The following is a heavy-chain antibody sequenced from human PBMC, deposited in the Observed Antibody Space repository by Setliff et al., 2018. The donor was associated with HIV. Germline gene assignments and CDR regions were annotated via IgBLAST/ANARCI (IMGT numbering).Heavy chain of an antibody. CDR1: GGSFSGYY. D-gene: IGHD1-7*01. V-gene: IGHV4-34*01. CDR3: ARGGPFYNWNYTFDY. Sequence: SETLSLTCAVYGGSFSGYYWSWIRQPPGKGLEWIGEINHSGSTNYNPSLKSRVTISVDTSKNQFSLEVSSVTAADTAVYYCARGGPFYNWNYTFDYWGQGTLGTVSS. J-gene: IGHJ4*02. CDR2: INHSGST.